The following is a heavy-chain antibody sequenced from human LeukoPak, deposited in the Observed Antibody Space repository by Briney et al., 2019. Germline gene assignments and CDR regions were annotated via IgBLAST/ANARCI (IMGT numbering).Heavy chain of an antibody. Sequence: GGSLRLSCAASGFTFSSYAMSWVRQAPGKGLEWVANIKQDGSEKYYVDSVKGRFTISKDNAKNSLYLQMNSLRAEDTAVYYCARDPYSPNFDYWGQGTLVTVSS. D-gene: IGHD2-21*01. CDR1: GFTFSSYA. CDR2: IKQDGSEK. J-gene: IGHJ4*02. V-gene: IGHV3-7*01. CDR3: ARDPYSPNFDY.